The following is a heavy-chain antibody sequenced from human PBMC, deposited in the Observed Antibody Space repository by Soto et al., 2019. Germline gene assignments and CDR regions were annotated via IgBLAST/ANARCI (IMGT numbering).Heavy chain of an antibody. CDR3: ARDLGEAVAGAYDY. D-gene: IGHD6-19*01. Sequence: ASVKVSCKASGYTFTGYYMHWVRQAPGQGLEWMGWINPNSGGTNYAQKFQGWVTMTRDTSISTAYMELSRLRSDDTAVYYCARDLGEAVAGAYDYWGQGTLVTVSS. V-gene: IGHV1-2*04. CDR2: INPNSGGT. CDR1: GYTFTGYY. J-gene: IGHJ4*02.